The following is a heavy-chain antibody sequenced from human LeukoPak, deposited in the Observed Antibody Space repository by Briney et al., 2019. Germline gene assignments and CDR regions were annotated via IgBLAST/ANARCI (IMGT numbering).Heavy chain of an antibody. Sequence: SVKVSCTASGFTFTSSAVQWVRQARGQRLEWIGWIVVGSGNTNYAQKFQERVTITRDMSTSTAYMELSSLRSEDTAVYYCAAVAGSYYKTAMAGWGQGTLVTVSS. CDR2: IVVGSGNT. D-gene: IGHD5-18*01. V-gene: IGHV1-58*01. J-gene: IGHJ4*02. CDR3: AAVAGSYYKTAMAG. CDR1: GFTFTSSA.